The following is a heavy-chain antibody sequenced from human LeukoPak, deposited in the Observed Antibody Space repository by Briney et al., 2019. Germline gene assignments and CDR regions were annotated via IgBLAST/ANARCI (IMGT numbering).Heavy chain of an antibody. Sequence: GGSLRLSCAASGFGFDDYAMTWVRHVPGKGLEWVSGINWNGDTTDYAESVKGRFTVSRDNAENSLFLQMNSLRVEDTALYFCARGARRATLAPAALIDTRYYFYYYMDVWGKGTTVTVSS. CDR3: ARGARRATLAPAALIDTRYYFYYYMDV. CDR1: GFGFDDYA. V-gene: IGHV3-20*04. J-gene: IGHJ6*03. CDR2: INWNGDTT. D-gene: IGHD2-2*01.